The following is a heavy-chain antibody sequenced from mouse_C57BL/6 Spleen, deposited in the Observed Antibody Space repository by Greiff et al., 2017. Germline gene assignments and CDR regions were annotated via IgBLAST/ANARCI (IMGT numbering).Heavy chain of an antibody. CDR3: AREADYGSSYDYAMDD. CDR2: INPYNGGT. CDR1: GYTFTDYY. D-gene: IGHD1-1*01. J-gene: IGHJ4*01. V-gene: IGHV1-19*01. Sequence: EVQLQESGPVLVKPGASVKMSCKASGYTFTDYYMNWVKQSHGKSLEWIGVINPYNGGTSYNQKFKGKATFTVDKSSSTAYMELNSLTSEDSAVYYCAREADYGSSYDYAMDDWGQGTSVTVSS.